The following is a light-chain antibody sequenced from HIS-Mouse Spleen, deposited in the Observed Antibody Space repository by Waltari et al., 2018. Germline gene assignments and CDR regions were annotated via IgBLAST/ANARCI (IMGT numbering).Light chain of an antibody. CDR2: GKN. J-gene: IGLJ2*01. Sequence: SSELTQDPAVSVALGQTVRITCQGDSLRSYYASWYQQKPGQAPVLVIYGKNNRPSGIPGRFSGSSAGNTAYLTITGAQAEDEADYYWNSRDSSGNHVVFGGGTKLTVL. CDR1: SLRSYY. V-gene: IGLV3-19*01. CDR3: NSRDSSGNHVV.